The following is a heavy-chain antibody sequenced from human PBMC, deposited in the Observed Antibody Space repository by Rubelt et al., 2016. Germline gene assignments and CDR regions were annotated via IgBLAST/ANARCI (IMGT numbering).Heavy chain of an antibody. J-gene: IGHJ4*02. D-gene: IGHD5-12*01. CDR3: ASGSHSGYDRREVTRFDY. Sequence: KGRFTISRDNAKNSLYLQMNSLRAEDTAVYYCASGSHSGYDRREVTRFDYWGQGTLVTVSS. V-gene: IGHV3-11*01.